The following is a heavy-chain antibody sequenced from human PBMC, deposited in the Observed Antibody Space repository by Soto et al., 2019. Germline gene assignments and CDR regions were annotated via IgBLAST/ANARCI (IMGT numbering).Heavy chain of an antibody. CDR2: INPSGGST. CDR1: GYTFTSYY. Sequence: GASVKVSCRASGYTFTSYYMHWVRQAPGQGLEWMGIINPSGGSTSYAQKFQGRVTITRDTSTSTVYMELSSLRSEDTAVYYCARLKDRLFTVTRQYYFDYWGQGTLVTVSS. CDR3: ARLKDRLFTVTRQYYFDY. D-gene: IGHD4-4*01. V-gene: IGHV1-46*01. J-gene: IGHJ4*02.